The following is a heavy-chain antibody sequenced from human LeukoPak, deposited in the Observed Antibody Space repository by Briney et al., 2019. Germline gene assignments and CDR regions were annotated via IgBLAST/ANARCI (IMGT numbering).Heavy chain of an antibody. CDR3: ARQPRNWFDP. Sequence: SETLSLICTVSGGSISSYYWSWIRQPPGKGLEWIGYIYYSGSTNYNPSLKSRVTISVDTSKNQFSLKLSSVTAADTAVYYCARQPRNWFDPWGQGTLVTVSS. CDR2: IYYSGST. V-gene: IGHV4-59*01. CDR1: GGSISSYY. J-gene: IGHJ5*02.